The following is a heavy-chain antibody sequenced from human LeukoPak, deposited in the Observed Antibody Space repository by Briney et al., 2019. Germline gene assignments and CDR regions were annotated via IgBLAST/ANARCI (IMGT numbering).Heavy chain of an antibody. Sequence: GASVKVSCKASGYTFTSYYIHWVRQAPGQGLEWMGIINPSGGSTSYAQKFQGRVTMTRDTSTSTVCMELSSLRSEDTAVYYCARGVDYYDSSGPNPNFDYWGQGTLVTVSS. J-gene: IGHJ4*02. V-gene: IGHV1-46*01. CDR1: GYTFTSYY. D-gene: IGHD3-22*01. CDR3: ARGVDYYDSSGPNPNFDY. CDR2: INPSGGST.